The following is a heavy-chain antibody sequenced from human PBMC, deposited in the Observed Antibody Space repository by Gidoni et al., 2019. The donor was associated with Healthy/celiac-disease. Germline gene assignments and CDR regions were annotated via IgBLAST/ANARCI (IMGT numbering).Heavy chain of an antibody. V-gene: IGHV5-51*01. Sequence: EVQLVQSGAEVKKPGESLKSSCKGSGYSFTSYWIGWVRQMPGKGLEWMGIIYPGDSDTRYSPSFQGQVTISADKSISTAYLQWSSLKASDTAMYYCARLPPNYDSSGYIDYWGQGTLVTVSS. J-gene: IGHJ4*02. CDR1: GYSFTSYW. D-gene: IGHD3-22*01. CDR3: ARLPPNYDSSGYIDY. CDR2: IYPGDSDT.